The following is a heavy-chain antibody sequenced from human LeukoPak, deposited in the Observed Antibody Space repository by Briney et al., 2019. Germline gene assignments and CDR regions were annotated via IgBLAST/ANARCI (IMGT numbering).Heavy chain of an antibody. CDR3: ARDQWLVRDHYMDV. CDR1: GFKFDDYG. Sequence: GGSLRLSCTASGFKFDDYGMTWVRQAPGKGLEWVSDINWNGDSRGYAHSVRGRFTISRDNARNSLYLQMNSLRAEDTAVYYCARDQWLVRDHYMDVWGKGTTVIVSS. CDR2: INWNGDSR. D-gene: IGHD6-19*01. J-gene: IGHJ6*03. V-gene: IGHV3-20*04.